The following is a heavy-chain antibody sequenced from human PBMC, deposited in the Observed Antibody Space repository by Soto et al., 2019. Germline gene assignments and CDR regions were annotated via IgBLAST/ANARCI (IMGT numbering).Heavy chain of an antibody. CDR1: GGSISSNY. Sequence: SETLSLTCTVSGGSISSNYWTWIRQPPGKGLEWIGYVYNSGSTNYNPSLKSRVTISEDTSKSQFSLKVNSMTAADTAVYYCARYRRETVAGYTLDNWGQGILVTVSS. J-gene: IGHJ4*02. D-gene: IGHD6-13*01. CDR3: ARYRRETVAGYTLDN. V-gene: IGHV4-59*01. CDR2: VYNSGST.